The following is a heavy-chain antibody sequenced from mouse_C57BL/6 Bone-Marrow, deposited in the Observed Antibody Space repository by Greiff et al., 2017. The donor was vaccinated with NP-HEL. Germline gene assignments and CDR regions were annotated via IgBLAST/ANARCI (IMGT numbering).Heavy chain of an antibody. D-gene: IGHD3-3*01. CDR2: IDPSDSYT. V-gene: IGHV1-59*01. Sequence: QVQLQQPGAELVRPGTSVKLSCKASGYTFTSYWMHWVKQRPGQGLEWIGVIDPSDSYTNYNQQFKGKSTLTVDTSSSTAYMQLSSLTSEDSAVYYCAREGFLFYYAMDYWGQGTSVTVSS. CDR3: AREGFLFYYAMDY. CDR1: GYTFTSYW. J-gene: IGHJ4*01.